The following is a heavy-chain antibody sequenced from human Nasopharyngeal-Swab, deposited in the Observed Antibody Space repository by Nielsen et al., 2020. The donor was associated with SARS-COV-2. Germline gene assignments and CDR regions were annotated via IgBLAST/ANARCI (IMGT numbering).Heavy chain of an antibody. J-gene: IGHJ5*02. CDR1: GFTFSRYA. CDR3: AKDSGAGFCNNGSCFPTNH. D-gene: IGHD2-15*01. V-gene: IGHV3-23*01. CDR2: ISGTGDDT. Sequence: GGSLRLSCAASGFTFSRYAMNWVRQAPGKGLEWVSGISGTGDDTYYADSVKGRFTISRDRSKNTLYLQMNSLRAEDTSVYYCAKDSGAGFCNNGSCFPTNHWGQGTRVTVSS.